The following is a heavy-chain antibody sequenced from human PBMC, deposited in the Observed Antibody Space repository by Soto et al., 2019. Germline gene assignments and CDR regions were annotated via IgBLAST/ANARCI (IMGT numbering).Heavy chain of an antibody. CDR2: NKGDGSEK. CDR3: AKDVR. V-gene: IGHV3-7*04. Sequence: EVHLVESGGDLVQPGGSLRLSCAASGFTFSSHWMSWVRQAPGKGLEWVANNKGDGSEKYYVDSVKGRFTISRDNAKNSLFLQMNSLRVEDTALYYCAKDVRWGQGTLVTVSS. J-gene: IGHJ4*02. CDR1: GFTFSSHW.